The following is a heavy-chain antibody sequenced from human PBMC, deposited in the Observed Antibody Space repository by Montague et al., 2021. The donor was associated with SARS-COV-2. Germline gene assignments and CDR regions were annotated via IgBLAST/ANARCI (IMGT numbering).Heavy chain of an antibody. CDR3: ASQVPDFWSGIDY. CDR2: IYYSGST. CDR1: GVSISSYY. Sequence: SETLSLTCTVSGVSISSYYWSWIRQPPGKGLEWIGYIYYSGSTNYNPSLKSRVTISVDTSKNQFSLKLNSVTAADTAVYYCASQVPDFWSGIDYWGQGTLVTVSS. J-gene: IGHJ4*02. V-gene: IGHV4-59*01. D-gene: IGHD3-3*01.